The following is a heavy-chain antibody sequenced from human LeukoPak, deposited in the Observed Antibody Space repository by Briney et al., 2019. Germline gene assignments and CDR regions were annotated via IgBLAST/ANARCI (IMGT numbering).Heavy chain of an antibody. D-gene: IGHD6-13*01. CDR2: ISGSGGST. V-gene: IGHV3-23*01. CDR1: EFTFSTYA. J-gene: IGHJ6*02. Sequence: PGGSLRLSCAASEFTFSTYAMSWVRQAPGKGLEWVSSISGSGGSTYYADSVKGRFTISRDNSINTLYLQMNSLRVEDTAVYYCAKGVGGAAAGNGMDVWGQGTTVTVSS. CDR3: AKGVGGAAAGNGMDV.